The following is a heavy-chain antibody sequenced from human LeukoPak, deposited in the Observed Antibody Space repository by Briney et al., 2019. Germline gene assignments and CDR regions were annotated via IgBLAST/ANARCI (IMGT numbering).Heavy chain of an antibody. D-gene: IGHD6-19*01. J-gene: IGHJ4*02. CDR2: ISAYNGNT. CDR3: ARVFTISSGWYRSFDY. CDR1: GYTFTSYG. Sequence: ASVKVSCKASGYTFTSYGISWVRQAPGQGLEWMGWISAYNGNTNYAQKLQGRVTMTTDTATSTAYMELRSLRSDDTAVYYCARVFTISSGWYRSFDYWGQGTLVTVPS. V-gene: IGHV1-18*01.